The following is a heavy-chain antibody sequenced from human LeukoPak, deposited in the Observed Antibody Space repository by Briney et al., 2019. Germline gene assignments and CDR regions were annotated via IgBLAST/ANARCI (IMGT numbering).Heavy chain of an antibody. Sequence: LPGGSLRLSCAASGFTFSSYAMSWVRRAPGKGLEWVSAISGSGGSTYYADSVKGRFTISRDNSKNTLYLQMNSLRAEDTAVYYCAKSPSYCGGDCYYYFDYWGQGTLVTVSS. CDR1: GFTFSSYA. CDR3: AKSPSYCGGDCYYYFDY. CDR2: ISGSGGST. D-gene: IGHD2-21*02. V-gene: IGHV3-23*01. J-gene: IGHJ4*02.